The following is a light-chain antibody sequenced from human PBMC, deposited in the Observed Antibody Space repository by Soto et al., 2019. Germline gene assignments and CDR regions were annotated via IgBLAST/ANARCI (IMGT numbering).Light chain of an antibody. CDR3: QQSYRIPQT. V-gene: IGKV1-39*01. Sequence: DIQMTQSPSSLSASVGDRVTITCRASQSISSYLNWYQQKPGKAPKLLIYAASGLQSGVPSRFSASGSETDFTLSISSLQPEDFATYFCQQSYRIPQTFGQGTKLEIK. CDR1: QSISSY. J-gene: IGKJ2*01. CDR2: AAS.